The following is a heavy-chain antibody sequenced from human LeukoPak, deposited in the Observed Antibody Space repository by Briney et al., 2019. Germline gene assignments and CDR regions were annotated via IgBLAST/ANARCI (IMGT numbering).Heavy chain of an antibody. CDR3: AGTTLHNWFDP. V-gene: IGHV4-59*01. Sequence: SETLSLTCTVSGGSISSYYWSWIRQPPGKGLEWIGYIYYSGSTNYNPSLKSRVTISVDTSKNQFSLKLSSVTAADTAVYYCAGTTLHNWFDPWGQGTPVTVSS. J-gene: IGHJ5*02. D-gene: IGHD1-1*01. CDR2: IYYSGST. CDR1: GGSISSYY.